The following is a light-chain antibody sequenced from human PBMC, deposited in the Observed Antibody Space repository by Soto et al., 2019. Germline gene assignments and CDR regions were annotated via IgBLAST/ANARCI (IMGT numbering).Light chain of an antibody. CDR1: QSVSNSY. J-gene: IGKJ5*01. V-gene: IGKV3-20*01. Sequence: EIVLTQSPGTLSLSPGERATLSCRASQSVSNSYLAWYQQEPGQAPRLLMYGASNRATGIPDRFSGSGSETDFTLTISRLEPEDFAVYYCQQYGTTRITFGQGTRLEIK. CDR2: GAS. CDR3: QQYGTTRIT.